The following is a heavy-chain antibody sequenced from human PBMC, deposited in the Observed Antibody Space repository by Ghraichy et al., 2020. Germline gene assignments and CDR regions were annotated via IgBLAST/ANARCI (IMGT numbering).Heavy chain of an antibody. CDR1: GFTFSSYW. D-gene: IGHD2-15*01. CDR2: IKQDGSEK. V-gene: IGHV3-7*01. Sequence: LSLTCAASGFTFSSYWMSWVRQAPGKGLEWVANIKQDGSEKYYVDSVKDRFTISRDNAKNSLYLQMNSLRAEDTAVYYCARCAVPLVDWFDPWGQGTLVTVSS. J-gene: IGHJ5*02. CDR3: ARCAVPLVDWFDP.